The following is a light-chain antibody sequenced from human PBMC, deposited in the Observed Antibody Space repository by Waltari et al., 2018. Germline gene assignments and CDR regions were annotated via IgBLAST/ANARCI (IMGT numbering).Light chain of an antibody. Sequence: QSALTQPASVSGSPGQSLTISCTGTSGDVGGYAYVSSYQQHPGKAPKLVIYDVTNRPSGISDRFSGSKSGTTASLSISGLQAEDEADYFCSSWTTSDTRKVIFGGGTKLTVL. V-gene: IGLV2-14*03. CDR3: SSWTTSDTRKVI. CDR1: SGDVGGYAY. CDR2: DVT. J-gene: IGLJ2*01.